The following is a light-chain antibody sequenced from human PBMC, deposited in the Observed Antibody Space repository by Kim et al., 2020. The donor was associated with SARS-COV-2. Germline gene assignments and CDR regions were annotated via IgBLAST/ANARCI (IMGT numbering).Light chain of an antibody. J-gene: IGLJ2*01. CDR3: QVWDNSIVV. CDR1: NIGSKN. Sequence: SVALGQTARITCDANNIGSKNVHWYQQQPGQAPVVVIYRDTNRPSGIPERFSGSNSGNTATLTISRAQAGDEADYYCQVWDNSIVVFGGGTQLTVL. CDR2: RDT. V-gene: IGLV3-9*01.